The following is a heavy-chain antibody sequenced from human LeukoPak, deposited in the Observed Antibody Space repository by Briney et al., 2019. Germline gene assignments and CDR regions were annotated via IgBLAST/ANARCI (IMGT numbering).Heavy chain of an antibody. CDR3: ARQRSSGLSQQVDY. Sequence: PGGSLRLSCAASGITFSSYWMNWVRQAPGKGLEWVANIKQDGSEKYYVDSVKGRFTISRGNAKNSLSLQMNSLRAEDTAVYFCARQRSSGLSQQVDYWGQGTLVTVSS. J-gene: IGHJ4*02. V-gene: IGHV3-7*03. D-gene: IGHD6-19*01. CDR1: GITFSSYW. CDR2: IKQDGSEK.